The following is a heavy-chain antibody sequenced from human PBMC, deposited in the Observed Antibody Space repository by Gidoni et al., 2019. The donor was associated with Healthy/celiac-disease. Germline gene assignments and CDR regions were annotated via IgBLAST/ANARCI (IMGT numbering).Heavy chain of an antibody. Sequence: EVQLVESGGGLIQPGGSLRLSCAASGFTVSSNYMRWVRQAPGKGLEWVSVIYSGGSTYYADSVKGRFTISRDNSKNTLYLQMNSLRAEDTAVYYCAAPKPGIAAAGPYYYYYGMDVWGQGTTVTVSS. CDR1: GFTVSSNY. V-gene: IGHV3-53*01. CDR2: IYSGGST. J-gene: IGHJ6*02. CDR3: AAPKPGIAAAGPYYYYYGMDV. D-gene: IGHD6-13*01.